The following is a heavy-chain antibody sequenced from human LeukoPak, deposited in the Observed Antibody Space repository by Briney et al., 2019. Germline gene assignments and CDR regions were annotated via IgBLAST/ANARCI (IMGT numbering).Heavy chain of an antibody. Sequence: ASVKVSCKASGYTFTDYFIHWVRQAPGQGLEWMGWINPNSGGTNYAQKFQDRVTMTRDTSISTAYMELSRLRSDDTAVYYCARESGGALRLDYWGQGTLVTVSS. J-gene: IGHJ4*02. D-gene: IGHD3-16*01. CDR1: GYTFTDYF. CDR2: INPNSGGT. V-gene: IGHV1-2*02. CDR3: ARESGGALRLDY.